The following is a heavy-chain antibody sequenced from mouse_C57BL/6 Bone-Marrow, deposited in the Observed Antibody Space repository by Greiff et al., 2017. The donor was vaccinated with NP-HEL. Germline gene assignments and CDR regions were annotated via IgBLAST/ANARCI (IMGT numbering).Heavy chain of an antibody. CDR1: GYTFTSYW. J-gene: IGHJ2*01. CDR2: IHPNSGST. V-gene: IGHV1-64*01. CDR3: ARRRLLRDY. Sequence: QVQLKQSGAELVKPGASVKLSCKASGYTFTSYWMHWVKQRPGQGLEWIGMIHPNSGSTNYNEKFKSKATLTVDKSSSTAYMQLSSLTSEDSAVYYCARRRLLRDYWGQGTTLTVSS. D-gene: IGHD1-1*01.